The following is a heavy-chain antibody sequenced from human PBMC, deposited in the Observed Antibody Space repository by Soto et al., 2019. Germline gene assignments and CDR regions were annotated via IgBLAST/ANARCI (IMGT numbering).Heavy chain of an antibody. Sequence: SETLSLTCTVSDGSITSSNNFWGWIRQPPGKGLEWIGTIFYGGNTYYNPSLKSRVTMSVDTFKNQFSLRLSSVNAADTAVYFCASRYYVDYGGYYPTFDSWGQGTLVTLSS. CDR1: DGSITSSNNF. CDR2: IFYGGNT. V-gene: IGHV4-39*01. D-gene: IGHD2-21*02. CDR3: ASRYYVDYGGYYPTFDS. J-gene: IGHJ4*02.